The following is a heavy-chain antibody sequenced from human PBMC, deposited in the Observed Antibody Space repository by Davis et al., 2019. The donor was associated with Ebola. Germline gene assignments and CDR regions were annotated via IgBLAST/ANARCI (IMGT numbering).Heavy chain of an antibody. CDR2: IYTGDSDT. V-gene: IGHV5-51*01. Sequence: GESLKISCKGSGYSFTSYWIGWVRQLHGKGLEWMGIIYTGDSDTRYSPSFQGQVTIAADTSISTAYLQWSSLKASDTAMYYCARMGYCTGGVCYVGGGFDYWGQGTLVTVSS. CDR1: GYSFTSYW. CDR3: ARMGYCTGGVCYVGGGFDY. J-gene: IGHJ4*02. D-gene: IGHD2-8*02.